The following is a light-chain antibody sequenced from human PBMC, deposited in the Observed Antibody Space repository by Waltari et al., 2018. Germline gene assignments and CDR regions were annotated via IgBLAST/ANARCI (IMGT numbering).Light chain of an antibody. CDR2: YKSDSDK. CDR1: SGINVGTYR. V-gene: IGLV5-45*03. CDR3: MIWHSSAVV. Sequence: QSVLTQPSSLSASPGASASLTCTLRSGINVGTYRIYWYQQKPGSRPQYLLRYKSDSDKQQGSGVPSRFSGCKDAAANAGSLRISGLQSEDEADYYCMIWHSSAVVFGGGTKLTV. J-gene: IGLJ2*01.